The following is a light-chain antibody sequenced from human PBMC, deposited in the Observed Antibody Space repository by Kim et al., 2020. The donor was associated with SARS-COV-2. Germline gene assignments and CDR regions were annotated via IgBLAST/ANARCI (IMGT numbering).Light chain of an antibody. CDR1: QYISSN. Sequence: ERVLTQSPATLSVSPEERVTLSCRASQYISSNLAWYQHKPGQAPRLLIHGASTRATGIPARFSGSGSGTDFTLTISSLQSEDFPVYYCQQYYNWPRTFGQGTKVDIK. CDR3: QQYYNWPRT. CDR2: GAS. J-gene: IGKJ1*01. V-gene: IGKV3D-15*01.